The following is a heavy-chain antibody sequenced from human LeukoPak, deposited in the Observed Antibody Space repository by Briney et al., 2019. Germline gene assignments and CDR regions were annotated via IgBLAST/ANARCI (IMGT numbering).Heavy chain of an antibody. D-gene: IGHD3-22*01. V-gene: IGHV3-21*01. CDR1: GFTFNTYT. CDR3: ARDRGLTYYYDSSGYRPMDV. CDR2: ISSSSNHI. Sequence: GSLRLSCAASGFTFNTYTMNWFRQAPGKGLEWVSSISSSSNHIYYADSVKGRFTISRDNAANSLYLQMNSLRAEDTAVYHCARDRGLTYYYDSSGYRPMDVWGKGTTVTVSS. J-gene: IGHJ6*03.